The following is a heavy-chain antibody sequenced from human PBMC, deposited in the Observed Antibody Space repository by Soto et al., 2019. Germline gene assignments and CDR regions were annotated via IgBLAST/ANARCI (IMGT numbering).Heavy chain of an antibody. CDR2: IYYSGST. CDR3: ARGSPGYSLRGFDY. CDR1: GGSISSYY. J-gene: IGHJ4*02. D-gene: IGHD6-13*01. Sequence: QVQLQESGPGLVKPSETLSLTCTVSGGSISSYYWSWIRQPPGKGLEWIGYIYYSGSTNYNPSLNSRVTISVDTSKTQFPLKLSSVTAADTAVYYCARGSPGYSLRGFDYWGPGTLVTVSS. V-gene: IGHV4-59*12.